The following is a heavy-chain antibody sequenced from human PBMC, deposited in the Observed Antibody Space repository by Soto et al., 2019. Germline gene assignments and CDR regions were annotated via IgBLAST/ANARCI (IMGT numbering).Heavy chain of an antibody. Sequence: QLQLQESGSRLVKPSETLSLTCAVSGGSIDSGAYSLSWIRQPPGKGLAWIGYVTHTGTAYSIPSLNGRLTLSVDSSQTQFALKLTSVTAADSAVYYCARIHWTQSSLDYWGRGILVTVAS. CDR2: VTHTGTA. D-gene: IGHD6-19*01. J-gene: IGHJ4*02. V-gene: IGHV4-30-2*01. CDR1: GGSIDSGAYS. CDR3: ARIHWTQSSLDY.